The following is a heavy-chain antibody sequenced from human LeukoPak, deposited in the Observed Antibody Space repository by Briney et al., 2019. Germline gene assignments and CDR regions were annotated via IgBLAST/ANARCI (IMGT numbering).Heavy chain of an antibody. CDR2: IYYSGST. CDR3: ARGPTIFGLYNWFDP. Sequence: SETLSLTCTVSGGSISSYYWSWIRQPPGKGLEWIGYIYYSGSTNYNPSLKSRVTISVDTSKNQFSLKLSSVTAADTAVYYCARGPTIFGLYNWFDPWGQGTLVTVSS. D-gene: IGHD3-3*01. J-gene: IGHJ5*02. V-gene: IGHV4-59*01. CDR1: GGSISSYY.